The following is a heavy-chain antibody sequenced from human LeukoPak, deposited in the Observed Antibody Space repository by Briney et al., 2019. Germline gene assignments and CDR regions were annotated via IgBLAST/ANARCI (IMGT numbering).Heavy chain of an antibody. J-gene: IGHJ5*02. V-gene: IGHV1-2*02. Sequence: ASVKVSCKASGYTFTDYYIHWVRQAPGQGLEWMGWINPNSGDTNYAQKFQGRVTMTRDTSISIAYMDLSRLRSDDTAAYYCAREHAGTTTNWFDPWGQGTLVTVSS. CDR1: GYTFTDYY. D-gene: IGHD1-26*01. CDR3: AREHAGTTTNWFDP. CDR2: INPNSGDT.